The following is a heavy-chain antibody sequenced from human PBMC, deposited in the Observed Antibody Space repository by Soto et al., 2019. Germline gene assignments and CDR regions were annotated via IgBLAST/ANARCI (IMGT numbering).Heavy chain of an antibody. D-gene: IGHD5-12*01. J-gene: IGHJ4*02. V-gene: IGHV1-69*13. CDR2: INPILGTP. CDR1: GATYSTSA. Sequence: SLTVSGKASGATYSTSAICWVHQAPGQGLEWLGGINPILGTPDYAHKFQGRVTITADDSTSTVYMELGSLRSEDTALYFCARGGVDVVATSAFDYWGQGTLVTVSS. CDR3: ARGGVDVVATSAFDY.